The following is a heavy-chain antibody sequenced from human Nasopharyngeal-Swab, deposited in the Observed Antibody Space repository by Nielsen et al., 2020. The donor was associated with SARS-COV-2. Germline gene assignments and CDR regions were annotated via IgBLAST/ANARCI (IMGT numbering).Heavy chain of an antibody. J-gene: IGHJ3*02. CDR1: GYTFTSFY. CDR2: INPNTGGT. CDR3: AKVYESSGYYDAFDI. V-gene: IGHV1-2*02. Sequence: ASVKVSCKASGYTFTSFYVHWVRQAPGQGLEWMGWINPNTGGTNFAQKFQGRVTMTRDTSISTAYMELSRLRSDDTAVYYCAKVYESSGYYDAFDIWGQGTMVTVSS. D-gene: IGHD3-22*01.